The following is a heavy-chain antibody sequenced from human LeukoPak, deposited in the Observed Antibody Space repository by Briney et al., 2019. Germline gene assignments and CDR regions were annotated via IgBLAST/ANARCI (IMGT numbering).Heavy chain of an antibody. D-gene: IGHD5-18*01. CDR2: ISGSGGST. J-gene: IGHJ4*02. CDR1: GFTFSSYA. CDR3: AKDLSTRYSYHYFDY. V-gene: IGHV3-23*01. Sequence: GGSLGLSCAASGFTFSSYAMSWVRQAPGKGLEWVSAISGSGGSTYYADSVKGRFTISRDNSKNTLYLQMNSLRAEDTAVYYCAKDLSTRYSYHYFDYWGQGTLVTVSS.